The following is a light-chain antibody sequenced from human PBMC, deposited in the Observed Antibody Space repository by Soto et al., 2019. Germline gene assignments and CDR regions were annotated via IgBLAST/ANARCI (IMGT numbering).Light chain of an antibody. CDR3: QTWGTGIGV. CDR2: LNSDGSH. J-gene: IGLJ3*02. CDR1: SGHSSYA. V-gene: IGLV4-69*01. Sequence: QSVLTQSPSASASLGASVKLTCTLSSGHSSYAIAWHQQQPEKGPRYLMKLNSDGSHSKGDGIPDRFSGSSSGAERYLTISSLQSEDEADNYCQTWGTGIGVFGGGTKLTVL.